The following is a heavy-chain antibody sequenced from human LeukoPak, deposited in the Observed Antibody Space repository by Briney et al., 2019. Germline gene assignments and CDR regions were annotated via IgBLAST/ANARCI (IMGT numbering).Heavy chain of an antibody. CDR3: ARDALIAAAGNNWFDP. D-gene: IGHD6-13*01. V-gene: IGHV4-4*07. CDR1: GGSLSSYY. Sequence: PSETLSLTCTVSGGSLSSYYWSWIRQPAGKGLEWIGRSYTSGSTNYNPSLKSRVTMSVDTSKNQLSLKLSSVTAADTAVYYCARDALIAAAGNNWFDPWGQGTLVTVSS. CDR2: SYTSGST. J-gene: IGHJ5*02.